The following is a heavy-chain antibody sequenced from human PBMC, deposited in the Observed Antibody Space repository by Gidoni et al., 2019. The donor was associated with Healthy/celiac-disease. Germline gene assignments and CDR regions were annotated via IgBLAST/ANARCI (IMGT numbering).Heavy chain of an antibody. J-gene: IGHJ6*02. V-gene: IGHV3-23*01. CDR1: GFSFRRYA. CDR3: AKDGHYSNPVGGMDV. CDR2: ISGSGGST. Sequence: EVQLLESGGGLVQPGGSLSLSCAASGFSFRRYAMSWVRQAPGKGLEWVSAISGSGGSTYYADSVKGRFTISRDNSKNTLYLQMNSLRAEDTAVYYCAKDGHYSNPVGGMDVWGQGTTVTVSS. D-gene: IGHD4-4*01.